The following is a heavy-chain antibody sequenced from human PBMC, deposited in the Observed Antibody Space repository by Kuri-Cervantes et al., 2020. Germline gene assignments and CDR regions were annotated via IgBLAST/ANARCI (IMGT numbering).Heavy chain of an antibody. CDR1: GGSISGSSYY. V-gene: IGHV4-39*07. J-gene: IGHJ4*02. CDR3: ARLGSPVAATPFDY. Sequence: GSLRLSCTVSGGSISGSSYYWGWIRQPPGKGLEWIGNIYYSGSTYYNPSLKSRVTISVDKSKNQFSLKLSSVTAADTAVYYCARLGSPVAATPFDYWGQGTLVTVSS. CDR2: IYYSGST. D-gene: IGHD2-15*01.